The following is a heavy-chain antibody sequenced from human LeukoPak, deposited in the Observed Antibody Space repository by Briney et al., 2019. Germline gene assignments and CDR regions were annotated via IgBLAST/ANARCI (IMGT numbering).Heavy chain of an antibody. D-gene: IGHD5-24*01. CDR3: AREMATNDLDY. J-gene: IGHJ4*02. CDR2: IYYSGST. CDR1: GGTFSAYY. Sequence: SETLSLTCAAYGGTFSAYYWTWIRQPPGKGLEWIGSIYYSGSTYYNPSLKSRVTISVDTSKNQFSLKLSSVTAADTAVYYCAREMATNDLDYWGQGTLVTVSS. V-gene: IGHV4-34*01.